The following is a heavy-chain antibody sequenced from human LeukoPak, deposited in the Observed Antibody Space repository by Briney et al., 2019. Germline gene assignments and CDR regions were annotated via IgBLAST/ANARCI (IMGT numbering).Heavy chain of an antibody. CDR2: INHSGST. D-gene: IGHD4-23*01. CDR3: ARVFGGNSEDWFDP. Sequence: KPSETLSLTCAVYGGSFSGYYWSWIRQPPGKGLEWIGEINHSGSTNYNPSLKSRVTISVGTSKNQFSLKLSSVTAADTAVYYCARVFGGNSEDWFDPWGQGTLVTVSS. CDR1: GGSFSGYY. J-gene: IGHJ5*02. V-gene: IGHV4-34*01.